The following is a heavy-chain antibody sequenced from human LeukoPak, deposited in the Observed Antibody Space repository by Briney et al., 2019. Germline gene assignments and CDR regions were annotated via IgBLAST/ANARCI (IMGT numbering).Heavy chain of an antibody. CDR3: AKDRPNYYESNGHYYRLNGDY. Sequence: GGALRLSCVASGFTFNNYAMRWVRPAPGKGLEGVSAISSSGDITFYAASVKGRFTISRHNSRYTLSLPMNSLRAEDAAVYYCAKDRPNYYESNGHYYRLNGDYWGQGTLVTVSS. CDR2: ISSSGDIT. J-gene: IGHJ4*02. CDR1: GFTFNNYA. D-gene: IGHD3-22*01. V-gene: IGHV3-23*01.